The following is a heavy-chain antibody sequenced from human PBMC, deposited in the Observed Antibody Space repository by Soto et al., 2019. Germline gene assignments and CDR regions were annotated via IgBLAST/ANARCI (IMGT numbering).Heavy chain of an antibody. Sequence: ETLSLTCAVSGTSFGTYYWSWIRQPPGKGLEWVGRIKSKSDGGTIDYAAPVKGRFTISRDDSKNTLYLQMNSLKTEDTAVYYCTTGPNLRPLAAFDIWGQGTVVTVSS. CDR1: GTSFGTYY. J-gene: IGHJ3*02. V-gene: IGHV3-15*01. CDR3: TTGPNLRPLAAFDI. CDR2: IKSKSDGGTI.